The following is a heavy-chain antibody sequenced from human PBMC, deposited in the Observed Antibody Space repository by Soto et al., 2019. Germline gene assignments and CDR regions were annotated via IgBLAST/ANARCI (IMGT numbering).Heavy chain of an antibody. CDR1: GYSFTKYG. CDR2: INPGNGDT. V-gene: IGHV1-3*01. J-gene: IGHJ6*02. CDR3: ERTDCSSTSCYDYYYYGMDV. D-gene: IGHD2-2*01. Sequence: ASVKVSCKTSGYSFTKYGLHWVRQAPGQRLEWMGWINPGNGDTKYSQKLQGRVTITRDTSATTAYMELSILRSEDSAVFYCERTDCSSTSCYDYYYYGMDVWGQGTTVTVSS.